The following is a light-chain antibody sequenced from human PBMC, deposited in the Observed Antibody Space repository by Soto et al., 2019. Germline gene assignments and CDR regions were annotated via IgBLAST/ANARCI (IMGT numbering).Light chain of an antibody. V-gene: IGKV1-27*01. Sequence: DIQMTQSPSSLSASVGDRVTITCRASQDISNYLNWYQQKPGKAPKLLIYDASTLQSGAPSRFRGAGSETDFTLTINGLQPEDVATYYCQKYNSAPWTFGQGTKVDIK. CDR2: DAS. CDR1: QDISNY. CDR3: QKYNSAPWT. J-gene: IGKJ1*01.